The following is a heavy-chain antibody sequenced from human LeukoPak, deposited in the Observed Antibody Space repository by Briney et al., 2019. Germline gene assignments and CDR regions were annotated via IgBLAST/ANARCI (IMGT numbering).Heavy chain of an antibody. CDR1: GYSISSGYY. CDR3: ARDPFYDILTGYLLFDY. Sequence: SETLSLTCTVSGYSISSGYYWGWIRQPPGEGLEWIGSIYHSGSTYYNPSLKSRVTISVDTSKNQFSLKLSSVTAADTAVYYCARDPFYDILTGYLLFDYWGQGTLVTVSS. J-gene: IGHJ4*02. D-gene: IGHD3-9*01. CDR2: IYHSGST. V-gene: IGHV4-38-2*02.